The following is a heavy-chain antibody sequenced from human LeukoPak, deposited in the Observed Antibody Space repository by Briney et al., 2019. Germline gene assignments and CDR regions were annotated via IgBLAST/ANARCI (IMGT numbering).Heavy chain of an antibody. J-gene: IGHJ4*02. Sequence: PSETLSLTCTVSGGSISSYYWSWIRQPPGKGLEWIGYIYYSGSTNYNPSLKSRVTISVDTSKNQFSLKLSSVTAADTAVYYCARDIGILDNYYFDYWGQGTLVTVSS. CDR1: GGSISSYY. CDR3: ARDIGILDNYYFDY. D-gene: IGHD2/OR15-2a*01. V-gene: IGHV4-59*01. CDR2: IYYSGST.